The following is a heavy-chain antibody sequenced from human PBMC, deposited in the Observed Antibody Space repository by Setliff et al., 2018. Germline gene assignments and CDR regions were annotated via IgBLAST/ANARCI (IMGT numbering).Heavy chain of an antibody. CDR2: IYYSGST. V-gene: IGHV4-59*03. D-gene: IGHD3-10*01. J-gene: IGHJ5*02. CDR1: GASISSYY. Sequence: ETLSLTCTASGASISSYYWSWVRQSPGKGLEWIGYIYYSGSTNYNPSLKSRVTITADTSTDTAYMELSSLRSEDTAVHYCATAPITMVRGVIPINWFDPWGQGTLVTVSS. CDR3: ATAPITMVRGVIPINWFDP.